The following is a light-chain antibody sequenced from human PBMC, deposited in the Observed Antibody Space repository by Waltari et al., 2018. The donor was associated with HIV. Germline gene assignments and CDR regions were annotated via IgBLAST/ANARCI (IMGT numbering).Light chain of an antibody. CDR3: QSYDSSLSGSWV. J-gene: IGLJ3*02. V-gene: IGLV1-40*01. Sequence: QSVLTQPPSVSGAPGQRVTISCTGRSSNIRAGYDVHWYQQLPGTAPNLLIYGNSNRPSGVPDRFSGSKSGTSASLAITGLQAEDEADYYCQSYDSSLSGSWVFGGGTKLTVL. CDR2: GNS. CDR1: SSNIRAGYD.